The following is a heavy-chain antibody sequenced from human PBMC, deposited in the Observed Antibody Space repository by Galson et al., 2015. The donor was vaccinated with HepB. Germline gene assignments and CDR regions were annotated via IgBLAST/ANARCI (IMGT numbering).Heavy chain of an antibody. CDR2: IKTKSDGGTT. D-gene: IGHD4-17*01. V-gene: IGHV3-15*01. CDR1: GFTFNNYG. CDR3: ATDSASTVTGEDEAFDI. J-gene: IGHJ3*02. Sequence: SLRLSCAASGFTFNNYGMFWVRQTPGKGLEWVGHIKTKSDGGTTDYAAPVKGRFTLSKDDSKNTVYLQMNSLKIEDTAVYYCATDSASTVTGEDEAFDIWGQGTVVTVSS.